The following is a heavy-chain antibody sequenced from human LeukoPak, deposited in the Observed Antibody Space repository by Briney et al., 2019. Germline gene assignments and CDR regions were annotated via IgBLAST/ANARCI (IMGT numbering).Heavy chain of an antibody. Sequence: GESLKISCKGSGYSFINFWIGWVRQMPGKGLEWMGIIYPGDSDTRYSPSFQGQVTISADKSISTAYLQWSSLKASDTAMYYCARRSIAAANWFDPWGQGTLVTVSS. J-gene: IGHJ5*02. D-gene: IGHD6-13*01. CDR1: GYSFINFW. V-gene: IGHV5-51*01. CDR3: ARRSIAAANWFDP. CDR2: IYPGDSDT.